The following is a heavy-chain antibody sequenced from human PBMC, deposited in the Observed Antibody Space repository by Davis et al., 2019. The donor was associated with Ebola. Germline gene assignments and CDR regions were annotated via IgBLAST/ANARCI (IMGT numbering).Heavy chain of an antibody. CDR2: IHSGHLDT. D-gene: IGHD1-26*01. CDR3: ARRGWDLHYYYYMDV. J-gene: IGHJ6*03. Sequence: PGGSLRLSCKASGYTFTSYWIGWVRQMPGKGLEWMGIIHSGHLDTRYSPSFQGQVTISVDKSTNTAFLQWSSLEDSDTATYYCARRGWDLHYYYYMDVWGEGTTVTVS. CDR1: GYTFTSYW. V-gene: IGHV5-51*01.